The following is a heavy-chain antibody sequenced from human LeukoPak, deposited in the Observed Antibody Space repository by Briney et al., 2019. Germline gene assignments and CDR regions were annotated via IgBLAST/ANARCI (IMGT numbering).Heavy chain of an antibody. Sequence: SGGSLILSCAASGFTFSSYSMNWVRQAPGKGLEWVSYISYSSSTIYYADSVKGRFTISRDNAKNSLYLQMNSLRDEDTAVYYCARDERAGSGWYFVYWGQGTLVTVSS. CDR2: ISYSSSTI. CDR1: GFTFSSYS. V-gene: IGHV3-48*02. CDR3: ARDERAGSGWYFVY. D-gene: IGHD6-19*01. J-gene: IGHJ4*02.